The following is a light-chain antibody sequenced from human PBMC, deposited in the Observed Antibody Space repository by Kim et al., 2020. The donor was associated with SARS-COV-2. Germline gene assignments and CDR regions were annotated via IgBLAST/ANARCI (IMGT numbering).Light chain of an antibody. V-gene: IGLV3-1*01. CDR1: KLGDKY. CDR3: QAWDSSTVV. CDR2: QDS. J-gene: IGLJ2*01. Sequence: SYELTQPPSVSVSPGQTASITCSGDKLGDKYACWYQQKPGQSPVLVIYQDSKRPSGNPERFSGSNSGNTATLTISGTQAMDEADYYCQAWDSSTVVFGGGTKLTVL.